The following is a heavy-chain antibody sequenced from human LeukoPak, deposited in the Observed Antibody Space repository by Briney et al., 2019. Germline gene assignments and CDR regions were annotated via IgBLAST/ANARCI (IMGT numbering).Heavy chain of an antibody. CDR2: IYYSGST. V-gene: IGHV4-39*01. J-gene: IGHJ4*02. CDR1: GGSISSSSYY. CDR3: ARGPGSSWYSY. D-gene: IGHD6-13*01. Sequence: PSETLSLTCTVSGGSISSSSYYWGWIRQPPGKGLEWIGSIYYSGSTYYNPSLKSRVTISVDTSKNQFSLKLSSVTAADTAVYYCARGPGSSWYSYWGQGTLVTVSS.